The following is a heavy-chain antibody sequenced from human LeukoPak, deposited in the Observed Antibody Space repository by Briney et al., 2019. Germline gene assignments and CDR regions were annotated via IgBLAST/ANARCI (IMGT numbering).Heavy chain of an antibody. Sequence: GGSLRLSCAASGFTFSSYWMSWIRQAPGRGLEWVANINQLGNEKNYVDSVNGRFTISRNNVDDSLYLEMNSLRVEDTAVYYCGRDRVVPAAAFYWGQGVLVTVSS. CDR3: GRDRVVPAAAFY. CDR2: INQLGNEK. CDR1: GFTFSSYW. D-gene: IGHD2-2*01. J-gene: IGHJ4*02. V-gene: IGHV3-7*01.